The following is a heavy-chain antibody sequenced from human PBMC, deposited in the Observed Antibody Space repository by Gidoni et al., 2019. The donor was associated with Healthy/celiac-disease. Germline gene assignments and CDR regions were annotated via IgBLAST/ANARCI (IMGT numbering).Heavy chain of an antibody. CDR2: IYYSGRT. CDR3: ARRPRRHESFDY. Sequence: QLQLQESGPGLVKPSETLSLTCTVSGGSISSSSYYWGWIRQPPGKGLEWIGSIYYSGRTYYNPSLKRRVTISVDTSKNQFSLKLSSVTATDTAVYYCARRPRRHESFDYWGQGTLVTGSS. V-gene: IGHV4-39*01. J-gene: IGHJ4*02. CDR1: GGSISSSSYY.